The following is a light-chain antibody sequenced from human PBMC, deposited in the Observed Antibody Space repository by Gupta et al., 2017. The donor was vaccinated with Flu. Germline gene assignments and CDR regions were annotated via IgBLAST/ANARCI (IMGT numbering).Light chain of an antibody. CDR3: MKGTHPWT. J-gene: IGKJ2*02. CDR2: EVS. V-gene: IGKV2-30*01. CDR1: RSVFNSGGNYF. Sequence: ICCRINRSVFNSGGNYFLYWFQQRPEQSPSRLLYEVSWRVSGVPDRFGGSGSGSDFILNISMVEDDDVGDYYSMKGTHPWTFGQGTKLEIK.